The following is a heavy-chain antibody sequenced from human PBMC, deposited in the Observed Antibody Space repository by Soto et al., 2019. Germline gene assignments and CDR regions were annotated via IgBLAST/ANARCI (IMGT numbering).Heavy chain of an antibody. V-gene: IGHV1-8*01. D-gene: IGHD5-12*01. CDR3: ARGLAVATYYYYYMDV. CDR1: GYTFTSYD. CDR2: MNPNSGNT. Sequence: ASVKVSCKASGYTFTSYDINWVRQATGQGLEWMGWMNPNSGNTGYAQKFQGRVTMTRNTSISTAYMELSSLRSEDTAVYYCARGLAVATYYYYYMDVWGKGITVTVSS. J-gene: IGHJ6*03.